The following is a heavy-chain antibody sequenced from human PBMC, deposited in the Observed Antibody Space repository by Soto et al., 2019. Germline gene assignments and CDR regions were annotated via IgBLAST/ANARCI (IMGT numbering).Heavy chain of an antibody. Sequence: GASVKVSCKVSGYTLTELSMHWVRQAPGKGLEWMGGFDPEDGETIYAQKFQGRVTMTEDTSTDTAYMELSSLRSEDTAVYYCATELSGYYYDSSGYYPWGQGTLVTVSS. J-gene: IGHJ5*02. CDR2: FDPEDGET. CDR3: ATELSGYYYDSSGYYP. CDR1: GYTLTELS. D-gene: IGHD3-22*01. V-gene: IGHV1-24*01.